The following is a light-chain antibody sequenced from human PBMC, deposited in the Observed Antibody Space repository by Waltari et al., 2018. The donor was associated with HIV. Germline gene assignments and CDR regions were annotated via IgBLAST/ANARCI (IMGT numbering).Light chain of an antibody. CDR2: NDT. CDR1: ALSKQY. V-gene: IGLV3-25*03. CDR3: QSSDTTASHEL. Sequence: SRDLTQPPSVSVSHGQTARITCSGAALSKQYSYGYQQKAGQAPVLVIFNDTERPSGIPERFSASSSGTTVTLTITSVEAEDEAEYFCQSSDTTASHELFGGGTKLTVL. J-gene: IGLJ2*01.